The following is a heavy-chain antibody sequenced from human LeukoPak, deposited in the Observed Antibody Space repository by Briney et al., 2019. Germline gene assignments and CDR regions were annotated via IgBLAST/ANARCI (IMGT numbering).Heavy chain of an antibody. Sequence: GGSLRLSYAGSDFSFITYAMSWVRQAPGKGLEWVSTITGRGDATYYADSVKGRFTISRDNSKNTLYLQMGSLRAEDMAVYYCARTKQIVGATTFDYWGQGTLVTVSS. CDR3: ARTKQIVGATTFDY. D-gene: IGHD1-26*01. CDR2: ITGRGDAT. V-gene: IGHV3-23*01. J-gene: IGHJ4*02. CDR1: DFSFITYA.